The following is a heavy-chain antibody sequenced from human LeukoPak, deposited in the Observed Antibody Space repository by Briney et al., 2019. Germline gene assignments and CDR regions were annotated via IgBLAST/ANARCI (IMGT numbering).Heavy chain of an antibody. D-gene: IGHD3-22*01. Sequence: SETLSLTCTVSGGSISSGSYYWSWIRQPAGKGLEWIGRLYTSGSTNYSPSLKSQVTISVDASKNQFSLRLTSVTAADTAVYYCARSPGPDLNYYDTSASYYFDYWGQGTLVTVSS. V-gene: IGHV4-61*02. J-gene: IGHJ4*02. CDR1: GGSISSGSYY. CDR2: LYTSGST. CDR3: ARSPGPDLNYYDTSASYYFDY.